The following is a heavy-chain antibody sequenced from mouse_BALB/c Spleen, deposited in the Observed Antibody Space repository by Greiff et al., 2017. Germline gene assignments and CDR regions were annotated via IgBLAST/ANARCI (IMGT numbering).Heavy chain of an antibody. V-gene: IGHV5-12-2*01. CDR2: ISNGGGST. Sequence: EVQRVESGGGLVQPGGSLKLSCAASGFTFSSYTMSWVRQTPEKRLEWVAYISNGGGSTYYPDTVKGRFTISRDNAKNTLYLQMSSLKSEDTAMYYCARHGSYYFDYWGQGTTLTVSS. CDR3: ARHGSYYFDY. J-gene: IGHJ2*01. D-gene: IGHD1-1*02. CDR1: GFTFSSYT.